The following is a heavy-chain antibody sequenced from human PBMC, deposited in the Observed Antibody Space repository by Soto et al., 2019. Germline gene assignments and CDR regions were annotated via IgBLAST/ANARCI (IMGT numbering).Heavy chain of an antibody. D-gene: IGHD2-21*01. CDR2: IFSIDEK. CDR1: GFSLNNVRMG. V-gene: IGHV2-26*01. J-gene: IGHJ4*02. Sequence: QATLKESGPVLVKPTETLTLTCTVSGFSLNNVRMGVSWIRQPPGKALEWLAHIFSIDEKSYNTSLKSRLAISKDTSKSQVVLTMTNMDPVDTATYYCARILGDGYNDYWGQGTLVTVSS. CDR3: ARILGDGYNDY.